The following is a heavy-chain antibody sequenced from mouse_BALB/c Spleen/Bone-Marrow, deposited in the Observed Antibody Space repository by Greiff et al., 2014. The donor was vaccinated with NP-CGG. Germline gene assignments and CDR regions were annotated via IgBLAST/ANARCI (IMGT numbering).Heavy chain of an antibody. V-gene: IGHV14-3*02. CDR1: GFNIKDTY. Sequence: EVMLVESGAELVKPGASVKLSCTASGFNIKDTYMHWVKQRPEQGLEWIGRIDPANGNTKYDPKFQGKATIIADTSSNTAYLQLSSLTSEDTAVYYCARWEYYAMDYWGQGTSVTVSS. CDR3: ARWEYYAMDY. D-gene: IGHD4-1*01. J-gene: IGHJ4*01. CDR2: IDPANGNT.